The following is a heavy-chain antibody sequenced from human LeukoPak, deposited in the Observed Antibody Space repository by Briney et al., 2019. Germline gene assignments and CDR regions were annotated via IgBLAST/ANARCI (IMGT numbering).Heavy chain of an antibody. V-gene: IGHV4-34*01. J-gene: IGHJ4*02. Sequence: SETLSLTCTGQGGSLSGTYWTWIRQPPGRGLEWIGEINHTGSTNYNPSFKSRVTMSADTPKNQLSLNLTSVTAADTAVYYCARGPVRLARPFDYWGQGTLVTVSS. D-gene: IGHD3-9*01. CDR3: ARGPVRLARPFDY. CDR2: INHTGST. CDR1: GGSLSGTY.